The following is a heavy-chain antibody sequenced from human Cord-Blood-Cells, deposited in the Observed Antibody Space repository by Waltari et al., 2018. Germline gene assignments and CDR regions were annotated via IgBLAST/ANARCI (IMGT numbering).Heavy chain of an antibody. V-gene: IGHV1-69*12. CDR2: IIPIFGTA. J-gene: IGHJ3*02. CDR1: GGPFSSYA. Sequence: QVQLVQSGAEVKKPGSSVKVSCKASGGPFSSYAIRWVRQGPGQGLEWMGGIIPIFGTANYAQKFQGRVTITADESTSTAYMELSSLRSEDTAVYYCARQGGRSGYYDAFDIWGQGTMVTVSS. CDR3: ARQGGRSGYYDAFDI. D-gene: IGHD3-3*01.